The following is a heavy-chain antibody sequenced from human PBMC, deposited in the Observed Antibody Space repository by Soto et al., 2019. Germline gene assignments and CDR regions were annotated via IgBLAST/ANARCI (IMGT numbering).Heavy chain of an antibody. CDR2: INHSGST. CDR1: GESLSGHY. Sequence: SETLSLTCGVIGESLSGHYWTWIRQPPGKGLEWIGEINHSGSTNYNPSLGSRVTISVDTSENQFSLRLSSVTAADTAVYYCARGDGDDYAVWFDPWGQGTLVTVSS. D-gene: IGHD4-17*01. J-gene: IGHJ5*02. CDR3: ARGDGDDYAVWFDP. V-gene: IGHV4-34*01.